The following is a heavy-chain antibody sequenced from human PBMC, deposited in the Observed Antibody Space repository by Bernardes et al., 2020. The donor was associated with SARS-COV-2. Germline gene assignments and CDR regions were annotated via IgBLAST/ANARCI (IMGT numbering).Heavy chain of an antibody. Sequence: SETLSLTRTVSGGSIGSYYWAWIRQPPGKGLEWIGYIYYSGSTNYNPSLKSRVTISVDRSQNQFSLNLSSVTPADTAVYYRARDLSHLLRRGFDLWGRGTLVTVSS. CDR1: GGSIGSYY. CDR3: ARDLSHLLRRGFDL. CDR2: IYYSGST. J-gene: IGHJ2*01. D-gene: IGHD2-15*01. V-gene: IGHV4-59*01.